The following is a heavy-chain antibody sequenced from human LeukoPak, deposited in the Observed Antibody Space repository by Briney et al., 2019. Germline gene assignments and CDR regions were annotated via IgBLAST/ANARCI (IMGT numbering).Heavy chain of an antibody. CDR1: GFTFSSYW. D-gene: IGHD1-26*01. CDR3: ARGVGGDSRFDP. J-gene: IGHJ5*02. CDR2: INSDGSST. V-gene: IGHV3-74*01. Sequence: GGSLRLSCAASGFTFSSYWMHWVRQAPGKGLVWVSRINSDGSSTRYADSVKGRFTISRDNAKNTLYLQMDSLRAEDTAVYYCARGVGGDSRFDPWGQGTLVTVSS.